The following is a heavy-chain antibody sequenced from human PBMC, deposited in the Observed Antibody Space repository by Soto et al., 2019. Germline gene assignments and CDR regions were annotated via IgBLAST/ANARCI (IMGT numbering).Heavy chain of an antibody. Sequence: SETLSRTCTVSGGSISSGDYYLSWIRQPPGKGLEWIGYIYYSGSTSYNASLKSRTSISADPSNNQFSLKLHSLTAADTAVYFCGTMPIVVEPAPMDVWGPGTSVTVSS. J-gene: IGHJ6*02. D-gene: IGHD2-2*01. V-gene: IGHV4-30-4*01. CDR2: IYYSGST. CDR3: GTMPIVVEPAPMDV. CDR1: GGSISSGDYY.